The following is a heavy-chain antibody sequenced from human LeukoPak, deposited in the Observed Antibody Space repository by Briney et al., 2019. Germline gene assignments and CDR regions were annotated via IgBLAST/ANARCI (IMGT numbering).Heavy chain of an antibody. CDR2: IDPNSGAT. CDR3: AFDY. Sequence: ASVKVSCNTFTKHFIHWVRQAPGQGLEWVGWIDPNSGATKYAQKFQGRVTMTRDTSISTVSMELSSLRFDDTAIAIPAFDYCNQGSLLSVSS. CDR1: TFTKHF. J-gene: IGHJ4*02. V-gene: IGHV1-2*02. D-gene: IGHD5-18*01.